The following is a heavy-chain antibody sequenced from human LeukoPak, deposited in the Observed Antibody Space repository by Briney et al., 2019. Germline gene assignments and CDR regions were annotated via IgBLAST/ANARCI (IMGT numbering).Heavy chain of an antibody. CDR3: ARGGDGYNSGGFDY. CDR1: GFTVSSNY. D-gene: IGHD5-24*01. V-gene: IGHV3-21*01. Sequence: GGSLRLSCAASGFTVSSNYMSWVRQAPGKGLEWVSSISSSSSYIYYADSVKGRFTISRDNAKNSLYLQVNSLRAEDTAVYYCARGGDGYNSGGFDYWGQGTLVTVSS. J-gene: IGHJ4*02. CDR2: ISSSSSYI.